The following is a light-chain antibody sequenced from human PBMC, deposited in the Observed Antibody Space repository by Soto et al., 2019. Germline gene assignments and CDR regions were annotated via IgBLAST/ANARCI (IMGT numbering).Light chain of an antibody. CDR1: QGISSY. J-gene: IGKJ5*01. CDR3: QQLDSFPLT. CDR2: AAS. Sequence: DIQITQSPSSLSASVGDRVTITCRASQGISSYLAWYQQKPGKAPKLLIYAASTLQSGVPSRFSGSGSGTDFILSINSLQPEDVATYYCQQLDSFPLTFGQGTRLEIK. V-gene: IGKV1-9*01.